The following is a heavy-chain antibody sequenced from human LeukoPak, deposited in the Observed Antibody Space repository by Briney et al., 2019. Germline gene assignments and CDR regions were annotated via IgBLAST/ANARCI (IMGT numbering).Heavy chain of an antibody. CDR1: GFTFSSYS. Sequence: GGSPRLSCAASGFTFSSYSMNWVRQAPGKGLEWVSSITSSNNYIYYGDSVKGRFTISRDDAKNSLFLQMNSLRAEDTATYYCARGEFGDYYYFYMDVWGKGTTVAVSS. CDR3: ARGEFGDYYYFYMDV. D-gene: IGHD2/OR15-2a*01. J-gene: IGHJ6*03. CDR2: ITSSNNYI. V-gene: IGHV3-21*01.